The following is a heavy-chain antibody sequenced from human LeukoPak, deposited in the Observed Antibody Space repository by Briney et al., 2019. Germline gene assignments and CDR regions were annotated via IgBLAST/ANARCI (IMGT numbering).Heavy chain of an antibody. D-gene: IGHD1-26*01. CDR3: ATTLGVGATTAFDI. J-gene: IGHJ3*02. CDR2: FDPEDGET. CDR1: GYTLTELS. V-gene: IGHV1-24*01. Sequence: ASVKVSCKVSGYTLTELSMHWVRQAPGKGLEWMGGFDPEDGETIYAQKFQGRVTMTEDTSTDTAYMELSSLRSEDTAVYYCATTLGVGATTAFDIWGPGTMVTVSS.